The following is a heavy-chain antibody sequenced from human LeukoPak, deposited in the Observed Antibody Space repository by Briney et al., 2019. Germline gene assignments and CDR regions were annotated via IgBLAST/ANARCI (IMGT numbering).Heavy chain of an antibody. J-gene: IGHJ3*02. D-gene: IGHD6-19*01. CDR3: AREGIAMARAFDI. CDR2: INPNSGGT. Sequence: ASVKVSCKASGYTFTGYYMHWVRQAPGQGLEWMGWINPNSGGTNYAQKFQGRVTMTRDTFISTAYMELSRLRSDDTAVYYCAREGIAMARAFDIWGQGTMVTVSS. V-gene: IGHV1-2*02. CDR1: GYTFTGYY.